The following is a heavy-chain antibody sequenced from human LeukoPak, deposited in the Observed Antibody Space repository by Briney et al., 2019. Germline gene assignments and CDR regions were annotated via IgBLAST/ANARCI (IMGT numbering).Heavy chain of an antibody. J-gene: IGHJ4*02. D-gene: IGHD3-22*01. Sequence: GSLRLSCAASGFTFSSYAMSWVRQAPGKGLEWVSAISGSGGSTYYADSVKGRFTISRDNSKNTLYLQMNSLRAEDTAVYYCAKDLRYYYDSSGYPDYWGQGTLVTVSS. CDR1: GFTFSSYA. V-gene: IGHV3-23*01. CDR2: ISGSGGST. CDR3: AKDLRYYYDSSGYPDY.